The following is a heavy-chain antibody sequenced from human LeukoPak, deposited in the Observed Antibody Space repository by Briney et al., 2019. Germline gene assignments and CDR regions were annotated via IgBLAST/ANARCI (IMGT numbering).Heavy chain of an antibody. CDR1: GFTFSSYW. J-gene: IGHJ4*02. CDR2: IKQDGSEG. V-gene: IGHV3-7*03. CDR3: ARQRGATVTNTDYFDY. D-gene: IGHD4-17*01. Sequence: PGGSLRLSCAASGFTFSSYWMSWVRQAPGKGLEWVANIKQDGSEGYYVDSVKGRFTISRDNSKNTLFLQMNSLRAEDTAVYYCARQRGATVTNTDYFDYWGQGTLVTVSS.